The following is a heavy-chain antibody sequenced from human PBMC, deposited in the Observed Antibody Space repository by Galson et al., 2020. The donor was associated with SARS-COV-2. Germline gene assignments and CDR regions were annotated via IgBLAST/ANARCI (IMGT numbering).Heavy chain of an antibody. D-gene: IGHD3-3*01. CDR3: AKHNQATYYDFWSGYYETSSPGPHDY. CDR2: ISGSGGST. CDR1: GFTFSSYA. Sequence: GGSLRLSCAASGFTFSSYAMSWVRQAPGKGLEWVSAISGSGGSTYYADSVKGRFTISRDNSKNTLYLQMNSLRAEDTAVYYCAKHNQATYYDFWSGYYETSSPGPHDYWGQGTLVTVSS. J-gene: IGHJ4*02. V-gene: IGHV3-23*01.